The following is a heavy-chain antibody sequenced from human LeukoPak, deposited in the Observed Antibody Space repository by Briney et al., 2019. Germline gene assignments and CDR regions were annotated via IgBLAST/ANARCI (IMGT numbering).Heavy chain of an antibody. CDR2: IYPGDSDI. D-gene: IGHD4-17*01. Sequence: GESLKISCQGSGYSFPNYWIAWVRQMPGKGLEWMGIIYPGDSDIRYSPSFQGQVTISVDKSISTAYLQWSRLKASDSAMYYCARLGYGDYIDYWGQGTLVTVSS. J-gene: IGHJ4*02. V-gene: IGHV5-51*01. CDR1: GYSFPNYW. CDR3: ARLGYGDYIDY.